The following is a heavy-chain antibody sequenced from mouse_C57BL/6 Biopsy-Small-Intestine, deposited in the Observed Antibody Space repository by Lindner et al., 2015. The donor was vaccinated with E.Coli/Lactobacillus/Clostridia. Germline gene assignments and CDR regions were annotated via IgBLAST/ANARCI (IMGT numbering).Heavy chain of an antibody. D-gene: IGHD2-10*02. CDR3: ARYGNYDAMDY. J-gene: IGHJ4*01. Sequence: VQLQESGPGLVKPSQTVFLTCTVTGISITTGNYRWSWIRQFPGNKLEWIGYIYYSGTITYNPSLTSRTTITGDTPKNQFFLEMNSLTAEDTATYYCARYGNYDAMDYWGQGTSVTVSS. CDR2: IYYSGTI. V-gene: IGHV3-5*01. CDR1: GISITTGNYR.